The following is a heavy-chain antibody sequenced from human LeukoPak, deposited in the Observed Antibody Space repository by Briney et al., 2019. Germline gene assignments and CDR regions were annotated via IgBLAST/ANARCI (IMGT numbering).Heavy chain of an antibody. CDR3: ARDGPNTVTRYYFDY. CDR2: ISGSGGST. D-gene: IGHD4-11*01. CDR1: GFTFSSYA. J-gene: IGHJ4*02. V-gene: IGHV3-23*01. Sequence: PGGSLRLSCAASGFTFSSYAMSWVRQAPGKGLEWVSAISGSGGSTYYADSVKGRFTISRDNSKNTLYLQMNSLRAEDTAVYYCARDGPNTVTRYYFDYWGQGTLVTVSS.